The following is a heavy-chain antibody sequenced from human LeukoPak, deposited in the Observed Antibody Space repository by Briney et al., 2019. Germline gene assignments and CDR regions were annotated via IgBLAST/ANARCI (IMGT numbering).Heavy chain of an antibody. CDR2: IKSDGSST. J-gene: IGHJ6*03. V-gene: IGHV3-74*01. CDR3: ARVGRVAAALSYYYYYYMDV. Sequence: GGSLRLSCAASGFTFSSYWMHWVRQAPGKGLVWVSRIKSDGSSTSYADSVKGRFTISRDNAKNSLYLQMNSLRAEDTAVYYCARVGRVAAALSYYYYYYMDVWGKGTTVTVSS. D-gene: IGHD6-13*01. CDR1: GFTFSSYW.